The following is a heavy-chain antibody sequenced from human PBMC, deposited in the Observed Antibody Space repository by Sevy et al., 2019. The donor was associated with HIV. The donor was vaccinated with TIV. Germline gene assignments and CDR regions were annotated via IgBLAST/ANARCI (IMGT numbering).Heavy chain of an antibody. CDR1: GYKFSSYW. CDR3: ARRRYDTSGYPQYYFDL. Sequence: GESLKISCKGYGYKFSSYWIGWVRQMPGKGLGWMGIIYPDDSETIYSPSFEGQVTISAAKAISTAYLHWSSLRASDTAMYFCARRRYDTSGYPQYYFDLWGQGTLVTVSS. CDR2: IYPDDSET. D-gene: IGHD3-22*01. V-gene: IGHV5-51*01. J-gene: IGHJ4*02.